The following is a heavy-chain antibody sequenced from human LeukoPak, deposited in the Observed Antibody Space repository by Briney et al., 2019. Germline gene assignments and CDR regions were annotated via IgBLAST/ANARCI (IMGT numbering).Heavy chain of an antibody. CDR2: ISNFGDII. V-gene: IGHV3-48*03. D-gene: IGHD6-13*01. CDR1: GFTFSNYE. CDR3: AKDATPALGTVYMDV. Sequence: SGGSLRLSCAASGFTFSNYEMNWVRQAPGEGLEWISHISNFGDIIHYAHSVAGRFTISRDNDKNSIYLQMNSLRAEDTAVYYCAKDATPALGTVYMDVWGKGTTVTISS. J-gene: IGHJ6*03.